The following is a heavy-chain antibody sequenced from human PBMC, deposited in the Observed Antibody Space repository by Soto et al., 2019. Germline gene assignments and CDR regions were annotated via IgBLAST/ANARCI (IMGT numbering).Heavy chain of an antibody. CDR1: GGSFSGYD. CDR3: ARVVVVPAARTYYYGMDV. J-gene: IGHJ6*02. V-gene: IGHV4-34*01. CDR2: INHSGST. D-gene: IGHD2-2*01. Sequence: QVQLQQWGAGLLKPSETLSLTCAVYGGSFSGYDWSWIRQPPGKGLEWIGEINHSGSTNYNPSLKSRVTISVDTSKNQFSLKLSSVTAADTAVYYCARVVVVPAARTYYYGMDVWGQGTTVTVSS.